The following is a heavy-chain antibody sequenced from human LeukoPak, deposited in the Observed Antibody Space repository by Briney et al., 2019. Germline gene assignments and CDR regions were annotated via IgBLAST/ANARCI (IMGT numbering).Heavy chain of an antibody. CDR3: ARGITIFGVVNTEGGY. CDR1: GFTFSSYA. CDR2: ISYDGSNK. J-gene: IGHJ4*02. D-gene: IGHD3-3*01. Sequence: PGRSLRLSCAVSGFTFSSYAMHWVRQAPGKGLEWVAVISYDGSNKYYADSVKGRFTISRDNSKNTLYLQMNSLRAEDTAVYYCARGITIFGVVNTEGGYWGQGTLVTVSS. V-gene: IGHV3-30-3*01.